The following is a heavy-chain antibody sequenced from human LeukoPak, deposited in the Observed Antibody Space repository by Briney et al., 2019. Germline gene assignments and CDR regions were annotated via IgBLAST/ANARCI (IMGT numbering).Heavy chain of an antibody. V-gene: IGHV3-21*01. CDR1: GFTFSSYS. D-gene: IGHD6-13*01. Sequence: GGSLRLSCAASGFTFSSYSMNWVRQAPGKGLEWVSSISSSSYIYYADSVKGRFTISRDNAKNSLYLQMNSLRAEDTAVYYCARLGIAAAGPYYWGQGTLVTVSS. CDR3: ARLGIAAAGPYY. J-gene: IGHJ4*02. CDR2: ISSSSYI.